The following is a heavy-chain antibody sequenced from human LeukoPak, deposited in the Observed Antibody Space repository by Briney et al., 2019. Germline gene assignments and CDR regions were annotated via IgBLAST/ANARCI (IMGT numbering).Heavy chain of an antibody. CDR3: ARHSGSGSLSRPFDP. CDR1: GPSVTSGGFY. CDR2: VYYTGST. D-gene: IGHD3-10*01. V-gene: IGHV4-39*01. J-gene: IGHJ5*02. Sequence: SETLSLTCSVSGPSVTSGGFYWGWLRQPPGKGLQWLATVYYTGSTYYNPSLRSRVTISIDTSKNQFSLSLRPLIAADTAVYYCARHSGSGSLSRPFDPWGQGTLVTVSS.